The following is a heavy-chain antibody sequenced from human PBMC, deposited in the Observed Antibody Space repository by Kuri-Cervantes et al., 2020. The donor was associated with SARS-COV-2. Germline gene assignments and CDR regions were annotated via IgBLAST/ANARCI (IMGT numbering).Heavy chain of an antibody. D-gene: IGHD7-27*01. V-gene: IGHV4-38-2*01. CDR1: GYSISSGYY. CDR2: IYHSGSA. Sequence: SCAVSGYSISSGYYWGWIRQPPGKGLEWIGSIYHSGSAYYNPSLKSRVTISVDTSKNQFSLKLSSVTAADTAVYYCARAGDNWGQGDDAFDIWGQWTMVTVSS. CDR3: ARAGDNWGQGDDAFDI. J-gene: IGHJ3*02.